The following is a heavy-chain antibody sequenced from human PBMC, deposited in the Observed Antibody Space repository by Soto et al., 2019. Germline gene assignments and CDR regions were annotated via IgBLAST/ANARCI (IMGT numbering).Heavy chain of an antibody. D-gene: IGHD2-15*01. Sequence: ETLSLTCAVYGGSFHGYYWSWIRQPPGKGLEWIGEINHSGSVNFNPTFKSRVSISLDTSKNQMSLQLSSVSAADTAVYYCASLLFCSGGRCYPSIDVWGQGTTVTVSS. V-gene: IGHV4-34*01. CDR1: GGSFHGYY. CDR3: ASLLFCSGGRCYPSIDV. CDR2: INHSGSV. J-gene: IGHJ6*02.